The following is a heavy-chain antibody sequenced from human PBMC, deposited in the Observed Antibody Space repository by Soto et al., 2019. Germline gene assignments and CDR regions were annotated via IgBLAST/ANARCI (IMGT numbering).Heavy chain of an antibody. V-gene: IGHV3-11*01. CDR2: ISSSGSTI. CDR3: ARYCSSTSCYDAFDI. CDR1: GFTFSDYY. J-gene: IGHJ3*02. Sequence: GGSLRLSCAASGFTFSDYYMSWIRQAPGKGLEWVSYISSSGSTIYYADSVKGRFTISRDNAKNSLYLQMNSLRAEDTAVYYCARYCSSTSCYDAFDIWGQGTMVTVSS. D-gene: IGHD2-2*01.